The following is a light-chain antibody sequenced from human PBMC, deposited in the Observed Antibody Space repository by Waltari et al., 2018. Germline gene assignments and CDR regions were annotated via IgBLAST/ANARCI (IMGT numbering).Light chain of an antibody. CDR2: KVS. V-gene: IGKV2-30*02. CDR1: QSLVHSDGNTY. Sequence: DVVMTHSPLSLPITPGQPASISCRSSQSLVHSDGNTYLTWYQQKPGQPPRLLFYKVSNRASGVPDRFSGSGAGTDFTLKISRVEAEDVGVYYCGQGTHWPFTFGPGTKLDIK. CDR3: GQGTHWPFT. J-gene: IGKJ3*01.